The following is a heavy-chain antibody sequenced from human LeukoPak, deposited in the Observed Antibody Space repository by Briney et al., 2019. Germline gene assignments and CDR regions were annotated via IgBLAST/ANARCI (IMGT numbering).Heavy chain of an antibody. D-gene: IGHD1-26*01. CDR3: AKDLGGSYYGYFDY. CDR1: GFIFGRDS. CDR2: ISGSGGST. V-gene: IGHV3-23*01. Sequence: PGGSLRLSCAASGFIFGRDSMNWVRQAPGRGLEWVSAISGSGGSTYYADSVKGRFTISRDNSKNTLYLQMNSLRAEDTAVYYCAKDLGGSYYGYFDYWGQGTLVTVSS. J-gene: IGHJ4*02.